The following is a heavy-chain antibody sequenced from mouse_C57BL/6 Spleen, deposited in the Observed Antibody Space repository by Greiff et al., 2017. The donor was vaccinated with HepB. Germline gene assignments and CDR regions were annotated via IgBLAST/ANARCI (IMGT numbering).Heavy chain of an antibody. CDR2: IYPGDGDT. J-gene: IGHJ4*01. CDR3: ATGDYGTMDY. Sequence: VQLQQSGPELVKPGASVKISYKASGYAFSSSWMNWVKQRPGKGLEWIGRIYPGDGDTNYNGKFKGKATLTADKSSSTAYMQLSSLTSEDSAVYFCATGDYGTMDYWGQGTSVTVSS. D-gene: IGHD2-4*01. CDR1: GYAFSSSW. V-gene: IGHV1-82*01.